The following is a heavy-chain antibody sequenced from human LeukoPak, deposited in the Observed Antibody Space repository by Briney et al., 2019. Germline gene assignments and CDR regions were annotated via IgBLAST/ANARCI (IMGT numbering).Heavy chain of an antibody. CDR2: ISGSGGST. CDR3: AKTPKSLTGYRNPSYYFDY. D-gene: IGHD3-9*01. CDR1: GFTFNNYA. V-gene: IGHV3-23*01. Sequence: GGSLRLSCAAYGFTFNNYAMSWVRQAPGKGLEWVSAISGSGGSTYYADSVKGRFTISRDNSKNTLYLQMNSLRAGDTAVYYCAKTPKSLTGYRNPSYYFDYWGQGTLVTVSS. J-gene: IGHJ4*02.